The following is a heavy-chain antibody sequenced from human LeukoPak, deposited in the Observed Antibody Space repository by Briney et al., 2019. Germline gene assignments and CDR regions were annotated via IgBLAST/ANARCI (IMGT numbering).Heavy chain of an antibody. CDR1: GFTFSSYS. D-gene: IGHD3-22*01. J-gene: IGHJ5*02. V-gene: IGHV3-21*01. CDR2: ISSSSSYI. Sequence: GGSLRLSCAASGFTFSSYSMNWVRQAPGKGLEWVSSISSSSSYIYYADSVKGRFTISRDNAKNSLYLQMNSLRAEDTAVYYCARDRGGDYDSSGYYFWFDPRGQGTLVTVSS. CDR3: ARDRGGDYDSSGYYFWFDP.